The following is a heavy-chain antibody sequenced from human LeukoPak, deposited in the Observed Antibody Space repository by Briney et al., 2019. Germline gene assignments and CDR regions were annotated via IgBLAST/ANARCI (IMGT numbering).Heavy chain of an antibody. Sequence: GGSLRLSCAASGFTFSSYWMHWVRQAPGKGLVWVSRINSDGSSTSYADSVKGRFTISRDNAKNTLYLQMNSLRAEDTAVYYCSRADYYCSSTSCGFDYWGQGTLVTVSS. CDR3: SRADYYCSSTSCGFDY. CDR2: INSDGSST. J-gene: IGHJ4*02. D-gene: IGHD2-2*01. CDR1: GFTFSSYW. V-gene: IGHV3-74*01.